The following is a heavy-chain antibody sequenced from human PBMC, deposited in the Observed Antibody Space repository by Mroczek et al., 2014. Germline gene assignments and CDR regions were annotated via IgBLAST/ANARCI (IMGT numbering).Heavy chain of an antibody. CDR1: GFTFSSYG. CDR3: ARYRQDIVLMLYASALDY. D-gene: IGHD2-8*01. V-gene: IGHV3-33*01. J-gene: IGHJ4*03. Sequence: QVQLVQSGGGVVQPGRSLRLSCAASGFTFSSYGMHWVRQAPGKGLEWVAVIWYDGSNKFYADSVQGRSTISRDNSKNTLYLQMNSLRAEDTAVYYCARYRQDIVLMLYASALDYWGPGNPWSSSPQ. CDR2: IWYDGSNK.